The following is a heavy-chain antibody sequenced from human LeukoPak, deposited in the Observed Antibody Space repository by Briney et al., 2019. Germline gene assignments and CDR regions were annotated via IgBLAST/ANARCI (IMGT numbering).Heavy chain of an antibody. CDR3: ARTVGLTSFGH. CDR2: IDYSGYS. CDR1: GGSISSYY. J-gene: IGHJ4*02. V-gene: IGHV4-59*01. D-gene: IGHD3-3*01. Sequence: KPSETLSLTCTVSGGSISSYYWTWIRQPPGKGLEWIAYIDYSGYSAYNPSLKSRLTISVDTSKDQFSLKLTSMTTVDTAVYYCARTVGLTSFGHWGQGILVTVSS.